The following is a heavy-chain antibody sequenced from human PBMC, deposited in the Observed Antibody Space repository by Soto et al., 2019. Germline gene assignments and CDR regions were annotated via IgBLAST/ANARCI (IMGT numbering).Heavy chain of an antibody. J-gene: IGHJ3*02. CDR3: ARRYSSAFDI. CDR2: INPNSGGT. D-gene: IGHD6-13*01. CDR1: GYTFTGYY. Sequence: GASVKVSCKASGYTFTGYYMHWVRQAPGQGLEWMGWINPNSGGTNYAQKFQGWVTMTRDTSKNQFSLKLSSVTAADTAVYYCARRYSSAFDIWGQGTMVTVSS. V-gene: IGHV1-2*04.